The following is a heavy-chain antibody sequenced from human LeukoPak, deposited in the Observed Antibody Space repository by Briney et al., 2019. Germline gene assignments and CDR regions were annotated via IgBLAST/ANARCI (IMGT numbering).Heavy chain of an antibody. CDR3: ARDYWNRDVRYFDY. CDR1: GYTFTSYA. V-gene: IGHV1-3*01. Sequence: ASVKVSCKASGYTFTSYAMHWVRQAPGLRLEWMGWINAGNGNTKYSQKFQGRVTITRDTSASTAYMELSSLRSEDTAVYYCARDYWNRDVRYFDYWGQGTLVTVSS. J-gene: IGHJ4*02. CDR2: INAGNGNT. D-gene: IGHD1-1*01.